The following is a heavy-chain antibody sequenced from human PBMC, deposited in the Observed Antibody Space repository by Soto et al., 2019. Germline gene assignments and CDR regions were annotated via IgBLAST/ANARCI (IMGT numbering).Heavy chain of an antibody. CDR2: IKRKSDGETT. D-gene: IGHD6-19*01. CDR3: TTGVNQWLANDY. V-gene: IGHV3-15*07. J-gene: IGHJ4*02. CDR1: GFAFSNAW. Sequence: EVQLVESGGGLVKPGGSLTLSCAASGFAFSNAWMHWVRQAPGTGLEWVGRIKRKSDGETTDYAAPVRGRFGISRDDSRNTLHLQMNSLRYEDTAVYYCTTGVNQWLANDYWGQGTLVTVSS.